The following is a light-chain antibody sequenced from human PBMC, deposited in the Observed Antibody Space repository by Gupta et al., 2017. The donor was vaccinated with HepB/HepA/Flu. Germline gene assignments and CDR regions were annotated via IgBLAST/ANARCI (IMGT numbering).Light chain of an antibody. CDR1: KLGNKY. CDR2: QDN. CDR3: QAWDSNTAI. J-gene: IGLJ2*01. Sequence: SFELTQPPSVSVSPGQTASITCSGDKLGNKYASWYHQRPGQSPLLVIYQDNKRPSGIPERFSGSNSGNTATLTISGTQAMDEADYYCQAWDSNTAIFGGGTKLTVL. V-gene: IGLV3-1*01.